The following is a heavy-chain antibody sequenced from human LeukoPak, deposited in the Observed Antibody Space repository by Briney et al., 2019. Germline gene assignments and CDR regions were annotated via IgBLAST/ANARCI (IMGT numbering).Heavy chain of an antibody. CDR1: GYTFTSYY. D-gene: IGHD6-13*01. V-gene: IGHV1-46*01. CDR3: ARRNSDYSSSWYFNDY. CDR2: INPSGGST. J-gene: IGHJ4*02. Sequence: ASVKVSCKASGYTFTSYYMHWVRQAPGQGLEWMGIINPSGGSTSYAQKFQGRVTMTRDTSTSTVYMELSSLRSEDTAVYYCARRNSDYSSSWYFNDYWGQGTLVTVSS.